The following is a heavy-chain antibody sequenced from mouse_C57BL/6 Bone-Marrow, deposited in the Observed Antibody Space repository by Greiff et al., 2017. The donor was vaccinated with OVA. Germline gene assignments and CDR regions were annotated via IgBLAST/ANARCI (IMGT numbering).Heavy chain of an antibody. V-gene: IGHV2-3*01. CDR1: GFSLTSYG. CDR2: IWGDGST. CDR3: AKPGSSYPYWYFDV. Sequence: VKLMESGPGLVAPSQSLSITCTVSGFSLTSYGVSWVRQPPGKGLEWLGVIWGDGSTNYHSALISRLSISKENSKSQVFLKLNSLQTDDTATYYCAKPGSSYPYWYFDVWGTGTTVTVSS. J-gene: IGHJ1*03. D-gene: IGHD1-1*01.